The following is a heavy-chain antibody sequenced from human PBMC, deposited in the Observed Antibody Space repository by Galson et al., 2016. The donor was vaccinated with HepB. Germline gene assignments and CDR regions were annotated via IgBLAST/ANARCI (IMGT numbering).Heavy chain of an antibody. J-gene: IGHJ3*02. CDR3: ARDGLTTKTIDSI. V-gene: IGHV3-7*01. D-gene: IGHD3/OR15-3a*01. CDR2: IKQDGSEK. Sequence: SLRLSCAASGFSLGNHWMNWVRQAPGKGLEWVANIKQDGSEKYYVDSVKGRFTISRDNAKNSLYLQMNSLRVEDTAVYYCARDGLTTKTIDSIWGQGTMVTVSS. CDR1: GFSLGNHW.